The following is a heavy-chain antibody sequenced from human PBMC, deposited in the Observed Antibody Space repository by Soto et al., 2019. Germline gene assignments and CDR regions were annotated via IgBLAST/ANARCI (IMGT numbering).Heavy chain of an antibody. J-gene: IGHJ6*02. D-gene: IGHD2-21*01. CDR3: VKDRRTEAYGMEV. V-gene: IGHV3-30*18. CDR2: ISYDGTNK. CDR1: GFTFSSHG. Sequence: QVQLVESGGGVVQPGRSLRLSCAASGFTFSSHGLHWVRQAPSRGLEWVAVISYDGTNKQYGDSVKGRFTISRDDSQNTLYLQMNSLRGEDTAVYYCVKDRRTEAYGMEVWGQGTTVTVSS.